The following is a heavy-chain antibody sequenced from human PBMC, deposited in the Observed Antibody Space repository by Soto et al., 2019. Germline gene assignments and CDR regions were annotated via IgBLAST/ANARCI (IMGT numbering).Heavy chain of an antibody. J-gene: IGHJ6*02. V-gene: IGHV5-51*01. CDR3: ARTAAAGKYYYGVDV. Sequence: PGESLKISCKGSGYDFNSHWIGWVRQMPGQGLEWMGIIYPGDSDTRYNPSFQGRVTIPADKSISTAYLQWSSLKASDTAIYYCARTAAAGKYYYGVDVWGQGTTVTVSS. CDR1: GYDFNSHW. D-gene: IGHD6-13*01. CDR2: IYPGDSDT.